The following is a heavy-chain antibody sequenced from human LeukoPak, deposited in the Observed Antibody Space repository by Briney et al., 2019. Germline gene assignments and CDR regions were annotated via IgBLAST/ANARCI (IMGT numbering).Heavy chain of an antibody. D-gene: IGHD5-18*01. CDR1: GYTFTSYY. V-gene: IGHV1-2*02. J-gene: IGHJ4*02. CDR2: INPNSGGT. CDR3: ARGRYSYGSHFDY. Sequence: ASVKVSCKASGYTFTSYYMHWVRQAPGQGLEWMGWINPNSGGTNYAQKFQGRVTMTRDTSISTAYMELSRLRADDTAVYYCARGRYSYGSHFDYWGQGTLVTVSS.